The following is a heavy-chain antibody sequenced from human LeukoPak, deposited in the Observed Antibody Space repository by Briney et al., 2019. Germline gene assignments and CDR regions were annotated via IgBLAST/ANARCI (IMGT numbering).Heavy chain of an antibody. J-gene: IGHJ4*02. Sequence: GGSLRLSCAASGFTFSSYWMHWVRRAPGKGLVWVSRINSDGSSTSYADSVKGRFTISRDNSKNTLYLQMNSLRAEDTAVYYCAKGGTRIDYWGQGTLVTVSS. V-gene: IGHV3-74*01. CDR3: AKGGTRIDY. CDR1: GFTFSSYW. CDR2: INSDGSST. D-gene: IGHD3-16*01.